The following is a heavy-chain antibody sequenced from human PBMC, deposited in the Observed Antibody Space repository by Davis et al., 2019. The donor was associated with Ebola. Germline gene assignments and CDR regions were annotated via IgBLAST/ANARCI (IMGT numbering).Heavy chain of an antibody. CDR2: ISYDGSNK. CDR1: GFTFSSYG. V-gene: IGHV3-30*18. Sequence: GESLKISCAASGFTFSSYGMHWVRQAPGKGLEWVAFISYDGSNKYYSESVKGRVTIYRDNSKNTLYLQMNSLRAEDTAVYYCAKGELCSGGTCHHYYYYMDVWGKGTTVTVSS. CDR3: AKGELCSGGTCHHYYYYMDV. D-gene: IGHD2-15*01. J-gene: IGHJ6*03.